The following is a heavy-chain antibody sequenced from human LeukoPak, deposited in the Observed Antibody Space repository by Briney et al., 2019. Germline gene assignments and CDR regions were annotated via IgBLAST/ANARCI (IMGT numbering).Heavy chain of an antibody. CDR2: IYYSGST. Sequence: SEILSLTCTVSGGSISSYYWSGNRQPPGKGLEWIGYIYYSGSTNYNPSLKSRVTISVDTSKNQFSLKLSSVTAADTAVYYCARPYYYGSGSYAFDIWGQGTMVTVSS. CDR3: ARPYYYGSGSYAFDI. V-gene: IGHV4-59*01. J-gene: IGHJ3*02. D-gene: IGHD3-10*01. CDR1: GGSISSYY.